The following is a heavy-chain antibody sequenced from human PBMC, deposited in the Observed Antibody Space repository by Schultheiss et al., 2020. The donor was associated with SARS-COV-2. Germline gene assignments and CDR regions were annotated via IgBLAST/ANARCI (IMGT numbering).Heavy chain of an antibody. J-gene: IGHJ4*02. V-gene: IGHV3-74*01. CDR2: INSDGSST. Sequence: GGSLRLSCAASGFTVSSNYMSWVRQAPGKGLVWVSRINSDGSSTSYADSVKGRFTISRDNAKNTLYLQMNSLRAEDTAVYYCATHYYDSSGLYFDYWGQGTLVTVAS. CDR3: ATHYYDSSGLYFDY. CDR1: GFTVSSNY. D-gene: IGHD3-22*01.